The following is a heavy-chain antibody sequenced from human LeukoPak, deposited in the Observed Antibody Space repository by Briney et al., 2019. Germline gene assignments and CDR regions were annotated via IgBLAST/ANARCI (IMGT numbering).Heavy chain of an antibody. V-gene: IGHV3-7*01. Sequence: GGSLRLSCAASGFTFSSYWMSWVRQAPGKGLEWVANIKQDGSEKYYVDSVKGRFTISRDNAKNSLYLQMNSLRAEDTAVYHCARGARGGDFKNWGQGTLVTVSS. CDR1: GFTFSSYW. D-gene: IGHD2-21*01. J-gene: IGHJ1*01. CDR3: ARGARGGDFKN. CDR2: IKQDGSEK.